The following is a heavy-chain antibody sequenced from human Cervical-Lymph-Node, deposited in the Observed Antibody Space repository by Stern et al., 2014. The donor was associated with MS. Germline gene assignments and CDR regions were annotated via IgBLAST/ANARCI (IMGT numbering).Heavy chain of an antibody. CDR3: ANRDMGYTYGRHDY. V-gene: IGHV1-69*06. D-gene: IGHD5-12*01. CDR2: IVPLFGTP. CDR1: GGTFNNHV. Sequence: VQLVQSGAEVKKPGSSVKVSCKASGGTFNNHVISWVRKARGQGLEWMGGIVPLFGTPDYARKFQGRVTITADKSTSTVHMVLSSLHREDTGIYYCANRDMGYTYGRHDYWGQGTLVTVS. J-gene: IGHJ4*02.